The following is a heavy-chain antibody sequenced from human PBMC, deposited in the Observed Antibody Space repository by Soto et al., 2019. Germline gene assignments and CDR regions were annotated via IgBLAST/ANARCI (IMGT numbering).Heavy chain of an antibody. CDR1: GFTFSGHW. CDR2: INIDGSTT. J-gene: IGHJ3*02. CDR3: VRGIEEAGNNFDI. D-gene: IGHD6-13*01. Sequence: GGSXRLSCAASGFTFSGHWIHWVRQAPGKGLVWVSRINIDGSTTSYADSVKGRFTISRDNAENTLHLQMNSLRAEDTAVYYCVRGIEEAGNNFDIWGQRTMVTVSS. V-gene: IGHV3-74*01.